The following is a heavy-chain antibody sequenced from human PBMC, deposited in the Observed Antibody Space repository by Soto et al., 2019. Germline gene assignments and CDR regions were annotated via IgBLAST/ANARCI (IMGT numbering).Heavy chain of an antibody. CDR1: GGSFSGYY. CDR2: INHSGST. J-gene: IGHJ6*03. Sequence: QVQLQQWGAGLLKPSETLSLTCAVYGGSFSGYYWSWIRQPPGKGLEWIGEINHSGSTNYNPSLQSRVTTSVDTSKNPVTLKRSSVTAADTAVYYCARGQTPLLRGVYYYYMDVWGKGTTVTVSS. CDR3: ARGQTPLLRGVYYYYMDV. V-gene: IGHV4-34*01. D-gene: IGHD3-10*01.